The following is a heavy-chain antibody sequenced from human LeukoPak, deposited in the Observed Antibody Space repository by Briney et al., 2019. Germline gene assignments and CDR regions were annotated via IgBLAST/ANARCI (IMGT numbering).Heavy chain of an antibody. CDR2: ITSSGSNT. CDR3: AKDGDSSGYYWDS. J-gene: IGHJ4*02. V-gene: IGHV3-NL1*01. Sequence: GGSLRLSCAASGFTFSSYGMHWVRQAPGKGLEWVSLITSSGSNTYYADSVKGRFTISRDNSKSTLYLQMNSLRAEDTAVYFCAKDGDSSGYYWDSWGQGTLVTVSS. CDR1: GFTFSSYG. D-gene: IGHD3-22*01.